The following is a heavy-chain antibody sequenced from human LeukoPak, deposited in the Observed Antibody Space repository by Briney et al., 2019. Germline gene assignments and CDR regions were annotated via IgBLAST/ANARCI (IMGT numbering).Heavy chain of an antibody. J-gene: IGHJ4*02. D-gene: IGHD3-10*01. V-gene: IGHV3-43*02. Sequence: GGSLKLSCAASGFTFDDYAMHWVRQAPGKGLEWVSLISGDGGSTYYADSVKGRFTISRDNSKNSLYLQMDSLRTEDTALYYCAKDMEFGELYWGQGTLVTVSS. CDR1: GFTFDDYA. CDR3: AKDMEFGELY. CDR2: ISGDGGST.